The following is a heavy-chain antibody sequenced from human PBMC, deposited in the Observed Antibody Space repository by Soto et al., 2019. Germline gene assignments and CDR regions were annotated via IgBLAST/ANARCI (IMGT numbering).Heavy chain of an antibody. Sequence: EVHLVESGGGLVQPGGSLRLSCVASGFTFNTYWMTWVRQAPGKGLEWVANIKTDGSEANYVDSVKGRFTISRDNVKNSLSLQMNSLRAEDSAVYYCATGIYWGQGTRVTVSP. CDR1: GFTFNTYW. V-gene: IGHV3-7*01. J-gene: IGHJ4*02. CDR2: IKTDGSEA. CDR3: ATGIY.